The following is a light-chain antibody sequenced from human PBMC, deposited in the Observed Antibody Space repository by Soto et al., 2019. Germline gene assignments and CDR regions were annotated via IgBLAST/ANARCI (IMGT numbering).Light chain of an antibody. CDR1: QSISSW. V-gene: IGKV1-5*01. Sequence: DIQMTQSPSTLSASVGDRVTITCRASQSISSWLAWYQQKPGKAPKLLIYDASSLESGVPPRFSGSGSGTKFTLTISSLQPDDFATYYCQQYNSYSWTFGQGTKV. CDR3: QQYNSYSWT. J-gene: IGKJ1*01. CDR2: DAS.